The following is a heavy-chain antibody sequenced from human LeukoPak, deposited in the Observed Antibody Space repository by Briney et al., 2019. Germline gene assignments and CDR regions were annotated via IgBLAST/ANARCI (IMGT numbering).Heavy chain of an antibody. CDR1: GCTLIRCV. CDR3: AAGETGDSGFFDP. D-gene: IGHD7-27*01. CDR2: IVVCSGNT. J-gene: IGHJ5*02. Sequence: KVACKASGCTLIRCVTEWLRKTGGQRRGWIGWIVVCSGNTNYAQKFQERVTITRDMSTSTAYMELSSLRSEDTAVYYCAAGETGDSGFFDPWGQGTLVTVSS. V-gene: IGHV1-58*02.